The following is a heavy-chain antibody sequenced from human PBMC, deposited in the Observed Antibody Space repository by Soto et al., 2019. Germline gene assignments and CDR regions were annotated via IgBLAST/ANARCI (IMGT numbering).Heavy chain of an antibody. V-gene: IGHV3-66*01. CDR1: EFTVSNNY. Sequence: EVQLVESGGGLVQPGGSLRLSCAASEFTVSNNYMSWVRQAPGKGLEWVSLIYSDGSTDYADSVKGSYTISRDNSKNTLSLEMNSLRVEDMAMYYCVRRWGWGYGTLVTVSS. J-gene: IGHJ3*01. CDR3: VRRWG. CDR2: IYSDGST. D-gene: IGHD1-26*01.